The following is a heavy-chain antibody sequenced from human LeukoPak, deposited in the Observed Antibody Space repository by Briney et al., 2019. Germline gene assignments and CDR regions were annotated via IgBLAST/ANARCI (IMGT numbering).Heavy chain of an antibody. CDR2: ISSSGSTI. D-gene: IGHD2-2*01. CDR3: ARDLGYCSSTSCYGLG. J-gene: IGHJ4*02. CDR1: KLTFRAAS. V-gene: IGHV3-48*04. Sequence: GGSLRLSCAASKLTFRAASMNWVRQAPGKGLEWVSYISSSGSTIYYADSVKGRFTISRDNAKNSLYLQMNSLRAEDTAVYYCARDLGYCSSTSCYGLGWGQGTLVTVSS.